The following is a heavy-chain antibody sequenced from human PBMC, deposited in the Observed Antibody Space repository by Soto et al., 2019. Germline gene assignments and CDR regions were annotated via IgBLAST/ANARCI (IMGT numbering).Heavy chain of an antibody. D-gene: IGHD1-26*01. CDR2: IKSNADGGTA. V-gene: IGHV3-15*07. Sequence: GGSLRLSCAASGFTFTNAWVNWVRQAPGKGLEWVGRIKSNADGGTADYAAPVKGRFTISRDDSKNTLYLQMNSLRTEDTAVYYCTSQTGGWFDPWGQGTLVTVSS. CDR1: GFTFTNAW. CDR3: TSQTGGWFDP. J-gene: IGHJ5*02.